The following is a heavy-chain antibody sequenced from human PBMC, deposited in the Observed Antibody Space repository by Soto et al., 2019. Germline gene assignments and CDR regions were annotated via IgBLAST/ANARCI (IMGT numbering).Heavy chain of an antibody. J-gene: IGHJ4*02. Sequence: PGGSLRLSCAASGFTFSSYAMSWVRQAPGKGLEWVSAISGSGGSTYYADSVKGRFTISRDNSKNTLYLQMNSLRAEDTAVYYCAKDPRLYWATIFGVVEPDYWGQGTLVTVS. CDR2: ISGSGGST. CDR3: AKDPRLYWATIFGVVEPDY. D-gene: IGHD3-3*01. CDR1: GFTFSSYA. V-gene: IGHV3-23*01.